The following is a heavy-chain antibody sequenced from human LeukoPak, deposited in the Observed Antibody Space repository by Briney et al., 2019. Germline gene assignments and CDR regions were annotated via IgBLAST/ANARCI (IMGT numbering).Heavy chain of an antibody. Sequence: GGSLRLSCAASGFTFSSYWMSWIRQAPGKGLEWVANIKQDGSEKYYVDSVKGRFTISRDNAKNSLYLQMNSLRAEDTAVYYCARVLPAGEYYFDYWGQGTLVTVSS. CDR1: GFTFSSYW. J-gene: IGHJ4*02. V-gene: IGHV3-7*01. D-gene: IGHD6-19*01. CDR2: IKQDGSEK. CDR3: ARVLPAGEYYFDY.